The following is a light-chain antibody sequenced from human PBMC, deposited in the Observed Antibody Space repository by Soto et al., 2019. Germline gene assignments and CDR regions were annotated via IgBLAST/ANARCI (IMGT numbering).Light chain of an antibody. CDR3: QQRSNWPLYT. CDR1: QSVSSY. Sequence: EIVLTQSPATLSLSPGERATLSCRASQSVSSYLAWYQQKPGQAPRLLIYDASNSSTGIPARFSGSGSGTDFTLTISSLVPEDVAVYYCQQRSNWPLYTFGQGTKLEIK. V-gene: IGKV3-11*01. J-gene: IGKJ2*01. CDR2: DAS.